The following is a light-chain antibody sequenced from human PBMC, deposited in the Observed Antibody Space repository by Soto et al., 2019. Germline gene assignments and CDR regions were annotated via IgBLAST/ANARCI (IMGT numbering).Light chain of an antibody. CDR3: QHSYSTRWT. CDR2: AAS. V-gene: IGKV1-39*01. CDR1: QGISSY. J-gene: IGKJ1*01. Sequence: TPSPSSASAGVGYSVTIPCRASQGISSYLTWYQQKPGKAPKLLLYAASSLQSGVPSRFSGSGSGTEFTLTISSLQPEDFAPYCCQHSYSTRWTFGQGTKVDIK.